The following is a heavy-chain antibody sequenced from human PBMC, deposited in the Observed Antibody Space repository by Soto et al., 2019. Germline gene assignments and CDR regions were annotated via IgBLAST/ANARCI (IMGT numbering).Heavy chain of an antibody. CDR2: MYYSGST. Sequence: PSETLSLTCAVSGGSIISDNYKWGWIRQSPGTGLEWIGSMYYSGSTYYNPSLKSRVTISVDTSKNQFSLKLTSVTAADTAVYYCARDKITGLFDYWGQGTLVTVSS. CDR1: GGSIISDNYK. V-gene: IGHV4-39*02. J-gene: IGHJ4*02. D-gene: IGHD2-8*02. CDR3: ARDKITGLFDY.